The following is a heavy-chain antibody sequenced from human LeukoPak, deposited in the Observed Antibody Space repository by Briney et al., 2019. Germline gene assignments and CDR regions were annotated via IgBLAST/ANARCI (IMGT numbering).Heavy chain of an antibody. CDR1: GFTVSSNY. Sequence: GGSLRLSCAASGFTVSSNYMSWVRQAPGKGLEWVSIIYSGGNTDYADSVKGRFTISRDNSKNTLYLQMSNLRVEDTAVYYCARRAGGYSHSYDYWGQGTLVTVSS. CDR3: ARRAGGYSHSYDY. J-gene: IGHJ4*02. D-gene: IGHD3-22*01. CDR2: IYSGGNT. V-gene: IGHV3-53*01.